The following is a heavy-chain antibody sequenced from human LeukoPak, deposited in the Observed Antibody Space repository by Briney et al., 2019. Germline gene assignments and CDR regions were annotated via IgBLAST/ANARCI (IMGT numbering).Heavy chain of an antibody. Sequence: SETLSLPCSVSGLSLSSSSYYGGWIRPPPGKGVVWCGSIFYSGSTYYNPSLKSRVTISVDTSKNQFSLKLSSVTAADTAVYYCARYYYDSSGYYPGAFDIWGQGTMVTVSS. CDR1: GLSLSSSSYY. D-gene: IGHD3-22*01. CDR2: IFYSGST. CDR3: ARYYYDSSGYYPGAFDI. V-gene: IGHV4-39*01. J-gene: IGHJ3*02.